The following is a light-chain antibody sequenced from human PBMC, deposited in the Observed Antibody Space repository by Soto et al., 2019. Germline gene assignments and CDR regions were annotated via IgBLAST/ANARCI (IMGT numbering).Light chain of an antibody. CDR2: KAS. J-gene: IGKJ1*01. CDR3: QQYNPYSWT. V-gene: IGKV1-5*03. Sequence: DIPMTQSPSTLSASVGDRVTITCRASQSSSSWLAWYQQKPGKAPKLLIYKASSLESGVPSRFSGSGSGTEFTLTISSLQPEDFATYYCQQYNPYSWTFGQGTKVEIK. CDR1: QSSSSW.